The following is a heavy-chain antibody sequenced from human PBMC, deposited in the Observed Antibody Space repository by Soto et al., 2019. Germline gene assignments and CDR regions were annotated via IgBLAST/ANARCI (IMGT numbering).Heavy chain of an antibody. D-gene: IGHD3-22*01. CDR1: GYDFTAYD. V-gene: IGHV1-8*02. J-gene: IGHJ3*01. Sequence: ASVKVSCKASGYDFTAYDINWVRQASGQGLEWMGWMNPINGATGTARRFQGRVSLSRNTATGTAYLELTSLRSDDTAVYYCARAFFYQGSDSRGYSFDAFDFWGPGTLVTVSS. CDR3: ARAFFYQGSDSRGYSFDAFDF. CDR2: MNPINGAT.